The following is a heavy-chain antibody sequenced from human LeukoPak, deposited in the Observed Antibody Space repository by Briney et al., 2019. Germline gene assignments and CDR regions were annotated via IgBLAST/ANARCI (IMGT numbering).Heavy chain of an antibody. Sequence: ASETLSLTCTVSGGSINNYYWSWIRQPAGKGLEWIGRIYTSGSTNYNPSLKSRVTMSVDTSKKQFSLKLSSVTAADTAVYYCARKSIRYCSSTSCPNWFDPWGQGTLVTVSS. CDR3: ARKSIRYCSSTSCPNWFDP. V-gene: IGHV4-4*07. D-gene: IGHD2-2*01. CDR2: IYTSGST. CDR1: GGSINNYY. J-gene: IGHJ5*02.